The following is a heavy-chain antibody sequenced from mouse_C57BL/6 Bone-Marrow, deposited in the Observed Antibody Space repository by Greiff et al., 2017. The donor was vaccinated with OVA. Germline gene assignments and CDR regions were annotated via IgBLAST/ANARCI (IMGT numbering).Heavy chain of an antibody. CDR1: GFNIKDDY. V-gene: IGHV14-4*01. CDR3: TSYGNFDY. D-gene: IGHD2-1*01. CDR2: IDPENGDT. J-gene: IGHJ2*01. Sequence: EVQLQQSGAELVRPGASVKLSCTASGFNIKDDYMHWVKQRPEQGLEWIGWIDPENGDTEYASKVQGKATITADTYSITAYLQLSSLTSEDTAVYYCTSYGNFDYWGQGTTLTVSS.